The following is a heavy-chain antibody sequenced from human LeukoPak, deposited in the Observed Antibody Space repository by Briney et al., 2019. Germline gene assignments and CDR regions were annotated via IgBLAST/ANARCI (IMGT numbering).Heavy chain of an antibody. V-gene: IGHV5-51*01. J-gene: IGHJ5*02. CDR1: GYSFASYW. CDR2: FYPRDSDT. Sequence: GESLKISCKGSGYSFASYWIAWVRQVPGKDLEWMGIFYPRDSDTKYNPSFQGQVSISADKSTSTAYLQWSSLQASDTAIYFCARSHSSTLTWFDPWGQGTLVTVSS. CDR3: ARSHSSTLTWFDP.